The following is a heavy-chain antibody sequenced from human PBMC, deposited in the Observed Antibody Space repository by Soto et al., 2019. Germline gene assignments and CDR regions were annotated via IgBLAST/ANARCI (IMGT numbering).Heavy chain of an antibody. D-gene: IGHD5-18*01. Sequence: QVQLVESGGGVVQPGRSLRLSCEASGFTFSSYGMQWVRQAPGKGLEWVARIWYDGVNKYHADSVKGRFTVSRDNSRNTLYLHMNSVRVEDTAVYFCARVVRSGYGFEYWGQGKMVTVSS. CDR1: GFTFSSYG. J-gene: IGHJ4*02. V-gene: IGHV3-33*01. CDR2: IWYDGVNK. CDR3: ARVVRSGYGFEY.